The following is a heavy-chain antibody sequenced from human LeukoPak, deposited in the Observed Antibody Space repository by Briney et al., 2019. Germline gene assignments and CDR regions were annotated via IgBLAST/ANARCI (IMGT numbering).Heavy chain of an antibody. D-gene: IGHD2-21*02. Sequence: SETLSLTCTVSGGSITSYYWSWIRQPPGKGLEWIGYIYYSGSTNYNPSLKSRVTISVDTSKNQFSLKLSSVTAADTAVYYCARGSIRCGGDCFDYWGQGTLVTVSS. CDR1: GGSITSYY. CDR3: ARGSIRCGGDCFDY. V-gene: IGHV4-59*01. J-gene: IGHJ4*02. CDR2: IYYSGST.